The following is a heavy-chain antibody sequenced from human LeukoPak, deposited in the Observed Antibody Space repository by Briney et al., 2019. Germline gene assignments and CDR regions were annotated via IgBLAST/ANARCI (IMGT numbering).Heavy chain of an antibody. CDR2: IYTSGST. CDR3: ARGGYYGSGNDFRFDP. CDR1: GGSISSGSYY. J-gene: IGHJ5*02. D-gene: IGHD3-10*01. Sequence: SETLSLTCTVSGGSISSGSYYWSWIRQPAGTGLEWIGRIYTSGSTHYNPSLKSRVTISVDTSKNQFSLKLSSVTAADTAVYYCARGGYYGSGNDFRFDPWGQGTLVTVSS. V-gene: IGHV4-61*02.